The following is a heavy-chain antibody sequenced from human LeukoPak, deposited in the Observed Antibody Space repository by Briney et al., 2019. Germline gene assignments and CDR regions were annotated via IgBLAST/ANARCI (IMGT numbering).Heavy chain of an antibody. V-gene: IGHV1-18*01. J-gene: IGHJ5*02. CDR1: GYTFTSYG. Sequence: SVKVSCKAAGYTFTSYGISWVRQAPGQGLEWMGGISAYNGNTNYAQKLQDRGTMTTDTYTSPAYMELRSLRSDDTAVYYCARDIRGRIAAADYHWFDPWGQGTLVTVSS. CDR2: ISAYNGNT. D-gene: IGHD6-13*01. CDR3: ARDIRGRIAAADYHWFDP.